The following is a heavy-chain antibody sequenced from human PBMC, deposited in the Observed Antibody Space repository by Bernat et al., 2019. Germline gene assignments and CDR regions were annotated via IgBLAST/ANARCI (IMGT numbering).Heavy chain of an antibody. V-gene: IGHV1-2*04. CDR3: ARDRGGAHGYYDILTGYYTYYGMDV. CDR2: INPNSGGT. CDR1: GYTFTGYY. Sequence: QVQLVQSGAEVKKPGASVKVSCKASGYTFTGYYMHWVRQAPGQGLEWMGWINPNSGGTNYAQKFQGWVTMTRDTSISTAYMELSRLRSDDTAVYYCARDRGGAHGYYDILTGYYTYYGMDVWGQGTTVTVSS. J-gene: IGHJ6*02. D-gene: IGHD3-9*01.